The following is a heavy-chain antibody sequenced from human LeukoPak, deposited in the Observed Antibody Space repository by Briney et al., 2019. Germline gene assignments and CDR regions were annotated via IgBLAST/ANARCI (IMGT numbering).Heavy chain of an antibody. CDR2: IYYSGST. J-gene: IGHJ5*02. D-gene: IGHD2-2*01. Sequence: ASETLSLTCTVSGDSISRSRYFWGWIRQPAGRGLEWIGSIYYSGSTYYNPSLKSRVTISKDTSKNQLSLKLSSVTAADTAVYYCAGLILGHCTSTSCSTWGQGTLVTVSS. CDR1: GDSISRSRYF. CDR3: AGLILGHCTSTSCST. V-gene: IGHV4-39*01.